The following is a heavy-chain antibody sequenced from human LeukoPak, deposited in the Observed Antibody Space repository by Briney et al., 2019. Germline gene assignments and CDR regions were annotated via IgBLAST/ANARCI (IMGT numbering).Heavy chain of an antibody. J-gene: IGHJ4*02. V-gene: IGHV3-53*01. D-gene: IGHD6-25*01. CDR1: GFTFSSYA. CDR2: IYSGGST. CDR3: AREGGPGSGFDY. Sequence: GGSLRLSCAASGFTFSSYAMSWVRQAPGKGLEWVSVIYSGGSTYYADSVKGRFTISRDNSKNTLYLQMNSLRAEDTAVYYCAREGGPGSGFDYWGQGTLVTVSS.